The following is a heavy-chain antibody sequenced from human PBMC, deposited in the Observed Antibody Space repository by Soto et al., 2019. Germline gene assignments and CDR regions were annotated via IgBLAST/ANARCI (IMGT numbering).Heavy chain of an antibody. CDR1: GVSISSPTYC. Sequence: QLQLQESGPGLVKPSETLSLTCSVSGVSISSPTYCWGWIRQPPGKGLEWIGTISHSGSIYYNPSLKSRVTISIDTSKNQFSLMLSSVTAADTALYYCARHDTLDNNGWFAPIWFDPWGQGTLVTVSS. V-gene: IGHV4-39*01. CDR2: ISHSGSI. CDR3: ARHDTLDNNGWFAPIWFDP. J-gene: IGHJ5*02. D-gene: IGHD6-19*01.